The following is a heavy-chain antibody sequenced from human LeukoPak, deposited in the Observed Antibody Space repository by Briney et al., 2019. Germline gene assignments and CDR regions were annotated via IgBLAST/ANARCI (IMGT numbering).Heavy chain of an antibody. CDR3: ANSGSWDSDWYVY. D-gene: IGHD6-19*01. J-gene: IGHJ4*02. Sequence: GRSLRLSCAASGFTFDDYAMHWVRQASGKGLEWVSGISWNSGSIGYADSVKGRFTISRDNAKNSLYLQMNSLRAEDTALYYCANSGSWDSDWYVYWGQGTLVTVSS. CDR2: ISWNSGSI. CDR1: GFTFDDYA. V-gene: IGHV3-9*01.